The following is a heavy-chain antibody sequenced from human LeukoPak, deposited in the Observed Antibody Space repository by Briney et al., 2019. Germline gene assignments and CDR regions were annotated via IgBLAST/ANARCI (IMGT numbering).Heavy chain of an antibody. CDR3: AKDQGMLSRRYYYGMDV. J-gene: IGHJ6*02. D-gene: IGHD2-8*01. Sequence: GRSLRLSCAASGFTFSSYGMHWVRQAPGKGLEWVAVISYDGSNKYYADSVRGRFTISRDNSKNTLYLQMNSLRAEDTAVYYCAKDQGMLSRRYYYGMDVWGQGTTVTVSS. V-gene: IGHV3-30*18. CDR1: GFTFSSYG. CDR2: ISYDGSNK.